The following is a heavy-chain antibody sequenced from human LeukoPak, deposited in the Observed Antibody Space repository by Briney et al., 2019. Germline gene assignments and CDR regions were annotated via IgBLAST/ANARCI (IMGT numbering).Heavy chain of an antibody. J-gene: IGHJ4*02. CDR1: GFTFSEYS. CDR2: ISTNGGST. CDR3: ARGFRYYGSGIDY. Sequence: GGSLRLSCAASGFTFSEYSMHWVRQAPGKGLEYVSGISTNGGSTYYANSVKGRFTISRDDPKNTLDLQMGSLRPEDMAVYYCARGFRYYGSGIDYWGQGTLVTVSS. D-gene: IGHD3-10*01. V-gene: IGHV3-64*01.